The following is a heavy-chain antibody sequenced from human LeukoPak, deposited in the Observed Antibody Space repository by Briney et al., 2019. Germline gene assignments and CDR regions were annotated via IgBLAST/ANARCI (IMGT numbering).Heavy chain of an antibody. CDR3: AKESQFYDYVWGSYRQKYFQH. V-gene: IGHV3-23*01. CDR2: ISGSGGST. D-gene: IGHD3-16*02. Sequence: GGSLRLSCAASGFTFSSYARSWVRQAPGKGLEWVSSISGSGGSTSYAHSVKGRFTISRGNSKNTLYLQINSLRAEDTAVYYCAKESQFYDYVWGSYRQKYFQHWGQGTLVTVSS. CDR1: GFTFSSYA. J-gene: IGHJ1*01.